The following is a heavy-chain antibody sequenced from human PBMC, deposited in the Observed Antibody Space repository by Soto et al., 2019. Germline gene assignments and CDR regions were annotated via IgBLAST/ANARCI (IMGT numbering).Heavy chain of an antibody. Sequence: LSLTCTVSGGSVSSGSYYWSWIRQPPGKGLEWIGYIYYSGSTNYNPSLKSRVTISVDTSENQFSLKLSSVTAADTAVYYCARVGDILTGPGRHHTMDVWGQGTTVTVSS. J-gene: IGHJ6*02. V-gene: IGHV4-61*01. CDR2: IYYSGST. D-gene: IGHD3-9*01. CDR1: GGSVSSGSYY. CDR3: ARVGDILTGPGRHHTMDV.